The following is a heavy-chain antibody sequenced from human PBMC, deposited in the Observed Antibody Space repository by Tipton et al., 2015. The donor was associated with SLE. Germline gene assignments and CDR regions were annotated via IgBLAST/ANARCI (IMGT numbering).Heavy chain of an antibody. V-gene: IGHV3-11*01. CDR2: ISSSGSTI. CDR1: GFTFSDYY. D-gene: IGHD5-18*01. J-gene: IGHJ6*03. Sequence: SLRLSRAASGFTFSDYYMSWIRQAPGKGLEWVSYISSSGSTIYYADSVKGRFTISRDNAKNSLYLQMNSLRAEDTAVYYCARSVDTAMAPRYYYYYYMDVWGKGTTVTVSS. CDR3: ARSVDTAMAPRYYYYYYMDV.